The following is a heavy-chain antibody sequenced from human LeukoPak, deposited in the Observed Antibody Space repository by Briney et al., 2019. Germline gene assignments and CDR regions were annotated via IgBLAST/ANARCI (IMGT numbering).Heavy chain of an antibody. CDR2: INPSGGST. CDR3: ARGGPIPSLQYCSSTSCHVAKYNWFDP. CDR1: GYTFTSYY. D-gene: IGHD2-2*01. V-gene: IGHV1-46*01. J-gene: IGHJ5*02. Sequence: GASVKVSCKASGYTFTSYYMHWVRQAPGQGLEWMGIINPSGGSTSYAQKFQGRVTMTRDTSTSTVHMELSSLRSEDTAVYYCARGGPIPSLQYCSSTSCHVAKYNWFDPWGQGTLVTVSS.